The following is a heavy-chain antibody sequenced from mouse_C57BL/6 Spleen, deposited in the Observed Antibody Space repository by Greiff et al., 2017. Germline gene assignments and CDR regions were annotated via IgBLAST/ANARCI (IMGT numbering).Heavy chain of an antibody. V-gene: IGHV1-53*01. J-gene: IGHJ3*01. CDR3: ARGRAWFAY. Sequence: VQLQQPGTELVKPGASVKLSCKASGYTFTSYWMHWVKQRPGQGLECIGNINPSNGGTNYNEKFNSKATLTVDKSSSTAYMQLSSLTSEDSAVYYCARGRAWFAYWGQGTLVTVSA. CDR2: INPSNGGT. CDR1: GYTFTSYW.